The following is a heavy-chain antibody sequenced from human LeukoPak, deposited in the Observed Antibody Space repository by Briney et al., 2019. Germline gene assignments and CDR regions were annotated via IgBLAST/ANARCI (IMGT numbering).Heavy chain of an antibody. V-gene: IGHV4-38-2*01. CDR3: ARGRGGGGSSNNWFDP. CDR1: GYSISSGYY. CDR2: IYHSGST. D-gene: IGHD2-15*01. J-gene: IGHJ5*02. Sequence: SETLSLTCAVSGYSISSGYYWGWIRQPPGKGLEWIGSIYHSGSTYYNPSLKSRVTISVDTSKNQFSLKLSSVTAADTAVYYCARGRGGGGSSNNWFDPWGQGTLVTVSS.